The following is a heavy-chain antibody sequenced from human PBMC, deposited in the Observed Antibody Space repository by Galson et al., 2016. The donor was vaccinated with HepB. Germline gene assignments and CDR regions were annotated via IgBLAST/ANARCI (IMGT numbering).Heavy chain of an antibody. Sequence: SLRLSCAASGFTYSAAFLSWVRQAPGKGLEWVGRIKAKTAGEATDYAAPVKGRFTISRDDSKNTNFLQMNSLKIDDSAVYYCAIDLPPDSACYHYGPISCNYYGLDVWGQGTTVTVPS. CDR1: GFTYSAAF. D-gene: IGHD3-22*01. CDR2: IKAKTAGEAT. J-gene: IGHJ6*01. V-gene: IGHV3-15*01. CDR3: AIDLPPDSACYHYGPISCNYYGLDV.